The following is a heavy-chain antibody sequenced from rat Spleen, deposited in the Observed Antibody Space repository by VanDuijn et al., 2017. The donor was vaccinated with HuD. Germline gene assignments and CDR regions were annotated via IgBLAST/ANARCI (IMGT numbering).Heavy chain of an antibody. J-gene: IGHJ3*01. D-gene: IGHD1-9*01. Sequence: EVQLVESGGGLVQPGRSLKLSCAASGFTFSDYNMAWVRQAPKKGLEWVATINYDGSNTYYRDSVKGRFTISRDNAKSTLYLHMDSLRSEDTATYYCARQGYGYNPNWFDYWGQGTLVTVSS. CDR3: ARQGYGYNPNWFDY. CDR1: GFTFSDYN. CDR2: INYDGSNT. V-gene: IGHV5-7*01.